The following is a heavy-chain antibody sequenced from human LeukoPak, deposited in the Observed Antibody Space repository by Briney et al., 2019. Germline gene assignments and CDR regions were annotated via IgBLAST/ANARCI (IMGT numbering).Heavy chain of an antibody. CDR2: IHSSGAT. CDR3: ARARPPGYSYGYELDY. J-gene: IGHJ4*02. V-gene: IGHV3-23*01. CDR1: GFTFTTYV. Sequence: GGSLRLSCAASGFTFTTYVMSWVRQAPGMGMEWVSAIHSSGATCYADSVKGRFTISRDNSKNTLYLQMDSLRAEDTAVYYCARARPPGYSYGYELDYWGQGTLVTVSS. D-gene: IGHD5-18*01.